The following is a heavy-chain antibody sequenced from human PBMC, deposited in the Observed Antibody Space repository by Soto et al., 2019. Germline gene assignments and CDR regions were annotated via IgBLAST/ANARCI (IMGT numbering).Heavy chain of an antibody. CDR1: GFSFSSHS. Sequence: EVQLVESGGGWVQPGGALRLSCAASGFSFSSHSMKWVRQAPGKGLEWVSYISSSGSTIYYADSVKVRFTISRDNAKNSLYLQMNRLRDEDTAVYYCARGRGYCGGTNCYLDYWVQGSLVTVSS. J-gene: IGHJ4*02. V-gene: IGHV3-48*02. CDR2: ISSSGSTI. CDR3: ARGRGYCGGTNCYLDY. D-gene: IGHD2-21*01.